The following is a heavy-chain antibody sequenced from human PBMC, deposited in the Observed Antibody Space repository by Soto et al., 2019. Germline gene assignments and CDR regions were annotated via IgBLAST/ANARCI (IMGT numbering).Heavy chain of an antibody. CDR2: ISYDGSNK. Sequence: GGSLRLSCAASGFTFSSYGMHWVRQAPGKGLDWVAVISYDGSNKYYADSVKGRFTISRDNSKNTLYLQMNSLRAEDTAVYYCAKDPIAMIVVVRWRSAFDIWGQGTMVTVSS. J-gene: IGHJ3*02. CDR3: AKDPIAMIVVVRWRSAFDI. D-gene: IGHD3-22*01. CDR1: GFTFSSYG. V-gene: IGHV3-30*18.